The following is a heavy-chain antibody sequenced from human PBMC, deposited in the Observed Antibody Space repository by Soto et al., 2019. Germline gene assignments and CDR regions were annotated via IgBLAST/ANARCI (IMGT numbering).Heavy chain of an antibody. V-gene: IGHV1-24*01. CDR3: ATAYYYDNSGYYSWRFDF. CDR2: LDPEDGET. J-gene: IGHJ4*02. CDR1: GYTLSELS. Sequence: GASVKVSCKVSGYTLSELSMHWVRQAPGKGLEWMGGLDPEDGETIYARSFQGRVTMTEDTSTAYMELSSLRSEDTAVYYCATAYYYDNSGYYSWRFDFWGQGTLVTVSS. D-gene: IGHD3-22*01.